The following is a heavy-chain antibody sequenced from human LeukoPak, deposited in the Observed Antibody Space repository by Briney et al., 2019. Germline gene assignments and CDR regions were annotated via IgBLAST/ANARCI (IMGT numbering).Heavy chain of an antibody. J-gene: IGHJ4*02. CDR3: ARDKGYYYDSSGYLGY. D-gene: IGHD3-22*01. V-gene: IGHV3-33*08. Sequence: GGSLTLTCAASGFTFSSYGMHWVRQAPAKGLDWVAVIWYDGSNKYYEDSVKDRLAITTDNSKNTLYLQMNSLRAEDTTVLYCARDKGYYYDSSGYLGYWGQGTLVTVSS. CDR1: GFTFSSYG. CDR2: IWYDGSNK.